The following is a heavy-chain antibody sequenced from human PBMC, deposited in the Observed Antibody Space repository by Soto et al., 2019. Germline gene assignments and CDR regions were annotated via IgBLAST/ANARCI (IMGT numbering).Heavy chain of an antibody. J-gene: IGHJ4*02. CDR2: IYYSGST. V-gene: IGHV4-31*03. CDR1: GGSICSGGHY. Sequence: SETLTLTCTVSGGSICSGGHYWSWIRQHPGKGLEWIGYIYYSGSTYYNPSLKSRVTISVDTSKNQFSLKLSSVTAADTAVYYCARTWIRWIDYWGQGTLVTVSS. CDR3: ARTWIRWIDY. D-gene: IGHD5-12*01.